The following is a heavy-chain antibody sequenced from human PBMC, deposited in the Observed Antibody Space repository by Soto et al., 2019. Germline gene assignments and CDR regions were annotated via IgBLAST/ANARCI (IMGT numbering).Heavy chain of an antibody. V-gene: IGHV1-46*03. CDR2: INPSGGST. Sequence: ASVRVACKASGYPVTSYYMDWVRQAPGQGLEWMGRINPSGGSTDNAQKFQGRVTMTRDTSTSTVYMELSSLRSEDTAVYYCARVYEGAWSGNDNSGAFDMWGQGTMVTVSS. J-gene: IGHJ3*02. CDR1: GYPVTSYY. CDR3: ARVYEGAWSGNDNSGAFDM. D-gene: IGHD3-3*01.